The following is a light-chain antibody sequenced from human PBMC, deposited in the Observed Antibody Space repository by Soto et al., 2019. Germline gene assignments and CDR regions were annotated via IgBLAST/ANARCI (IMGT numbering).Light chain of an antibody. J-gene: IGKJ4*01. CDR1: QSVGNN. CDR2: ATS. CDR3: QQYGDWPLT. Sequence: EIVLTQSPATLSVSPGERATLSCRASQSVGNNFAWYQQKPGQAPRLLIFATSTSATGVPARFSGRGSGPEFTLTISSLQSEDFAVYYCQQYGDWPLTFGGGAKVEIE. V-gene: IGKV3-15*01.